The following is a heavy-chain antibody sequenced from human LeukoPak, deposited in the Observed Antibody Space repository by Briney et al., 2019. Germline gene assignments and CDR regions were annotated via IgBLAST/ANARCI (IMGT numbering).Heavy chain of an antibody. J-gene: IGHJ5*02. CDR1: GYTFTGYC. V-gene: IGHV1-24*01. Sequence: ASVKVSCKASGYTFTGYCMHWVRQAPGKGLEWMGGFDPEDGETIYAQKFQGRVTMTEDTSTDTAYMELSSLRSEGTAVYYCATDVYNWFDPWGQGTLVTVSS. CDR3: ATDVYNWFDP. CDR2: FDPEDGET.